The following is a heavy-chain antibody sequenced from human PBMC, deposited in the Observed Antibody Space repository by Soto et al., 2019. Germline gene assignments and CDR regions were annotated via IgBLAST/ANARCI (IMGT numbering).Heavy chain of an antibody. V-gene: IGHV3-74*03. CDR2: INSDGSST. CDR3: ATDGSYAQHV. J-gene: IGHJ6*02. CDR1: GFTFSSTW. Sequence: LRLSCAASGFTFSSTWMHWVRQAQGKGLVWVSHINSDGSSTTYADSVKGRFTISRDNAKNTVYLQMNSLRAEDTAVYYCATDGSYAQHVWGQGTTVTVSS. D-gene: IGHD3-16*01.